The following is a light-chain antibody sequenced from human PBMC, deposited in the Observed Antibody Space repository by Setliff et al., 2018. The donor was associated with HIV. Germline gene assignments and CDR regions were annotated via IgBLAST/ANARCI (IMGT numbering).Light chain of an antibody. CDR1: SSDVGGYSH. CDR2: EVR. CDR3: SSWAGSDNYV. V-gene: IGLV2-14*01. Sequence: QSVLTQPASVSGSPGQSITISCTGTSSDVGGYSHVSWYQQHPGKAPKLIIYEVRNRPLGVSNRFSGSKSGNTASLTISGLRAEDEADYYCSSWAGSDNYVFGTGTKV. J-gene: IGLJ1*01.